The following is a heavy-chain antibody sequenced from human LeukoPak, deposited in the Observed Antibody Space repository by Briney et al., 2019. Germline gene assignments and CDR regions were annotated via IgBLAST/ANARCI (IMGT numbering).Heavy chain of an antibody. Sequence: SETLSLTCTASGGSISSGGYYWSWIRQHPGKGLEWIGYIYYSGSTYYNPSLKSRVTISVDTSKNQFSLKLSSVTAADTAVYYCARARALQQWLGGYFDYWGQGTLVTVSS. V-gene: IGHV4-31*03. J-gene: IGHJ4*02. CDR3: ARARALQQWLGGYFDY. D-gene: IGHD6-19*01. CDR2: IYYSGST. CDR1: GGSISSGGYY.